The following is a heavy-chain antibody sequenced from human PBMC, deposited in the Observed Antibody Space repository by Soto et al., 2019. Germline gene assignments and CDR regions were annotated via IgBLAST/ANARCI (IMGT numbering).Heavy chain of an antibody. CDR1: GYTFTGYY. D-gene: IGHD3-22*01. CDR2: INPNSGNT. J-gene: IGHJ3*02. CDR3: ARQCYYDSSGYWSCYAFDI. V-gene: IGHV1-2*04. Sequence: ASVKVSCKASGYTFTGYYMHWVRQAPGQGLEWMGWINPNSGNTNYAQKFQGWVTMTRDTSTSTAYMELRSLRSDDTAVYYCARQCYYDSSGYWSCYAFDIWGQGTMVTVSS.